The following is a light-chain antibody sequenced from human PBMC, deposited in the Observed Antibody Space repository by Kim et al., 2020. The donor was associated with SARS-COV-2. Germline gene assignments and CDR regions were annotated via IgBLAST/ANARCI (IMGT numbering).Light chain of an antibody. J-gene: IGLJ1*01. CDR1: SLTNYY. V-gene: IGLV3-19*01. Sequence: SSELTQDPAVSVALGHTVRITCQGDSLTNYYASWYQQRPGQAPILVFCDKDNRPSGIPDRFFGSSSGNMASLTITGALAGDEAYYYCSTLDSRARRYV. CDR3: STLDSRARRYV. CDR2: DKD.